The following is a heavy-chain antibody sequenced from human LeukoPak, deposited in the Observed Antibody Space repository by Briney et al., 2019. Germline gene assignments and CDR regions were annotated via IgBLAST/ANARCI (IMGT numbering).Heavy chain of an antibody. D-gene: IGHD6-13*01. CDR2: IYYSGST. V-gene: IGHV4-39*07. Sequence: ASETLSLTCTVSGGSISSSSYYWGWIRQPPGKGLEWIGSIYYSGSTYYNPSLKSRVTISVDTSKNQFSLKLSSVTAADTAVYYCARYLPEVGMQYFQPWGQGTLVTVSS. J-gene: IGHJ1*01. CDR3: ARYLPEVGMQYFQP. CDR1: GGSISSSSYY.